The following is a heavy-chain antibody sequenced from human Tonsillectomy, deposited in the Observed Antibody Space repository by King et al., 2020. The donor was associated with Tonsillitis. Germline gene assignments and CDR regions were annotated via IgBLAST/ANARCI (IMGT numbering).Heavy chain of an antibody. D-gene: IGHD4-17*01. V-gene: IGHV4-61*01. CDR2: IYYSGST. J-gene: IGHJ5*02. CDR3: ARGPPRDGDVDNWFDP. CDR1: GGSVSSGSYY. Sequence: QVQLQESGPGLVKPSETLSLTCTVSGGSVSSGSYYWSWIRQPPGKGLEWIGCIYYSGSTNYNPSLKSRVTISVDTSKNQFSLKLSSVTAADTAVYYCARGPPRDGDVDNWFDPWGQGTLVTVSS.